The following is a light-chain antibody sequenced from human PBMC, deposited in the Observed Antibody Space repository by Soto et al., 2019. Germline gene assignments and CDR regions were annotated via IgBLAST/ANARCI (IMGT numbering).Light chain of an antibody. CDR2: WAS. V-gene: IGKV4-1*01. Sequence: DIVMTQSPDSLAVCLGERATINCKSSKSVLYSSNNNNYLAWYQQKPGQPPKLLIYWASTRESGVPDRFSGSGSGTDFTLTISSLQAEDVAIYYCQQYYSTPWTFGQGTKVEIK. CDR3: QQYYSTPWT. CDR1: KSVLYSSNNNNY. J-gene: IGKJ1*01.